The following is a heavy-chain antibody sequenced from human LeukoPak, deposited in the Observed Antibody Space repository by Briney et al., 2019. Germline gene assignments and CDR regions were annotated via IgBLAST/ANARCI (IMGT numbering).Heavy chain of an antibody. V-gene: IGHV3-21*01. J-gene: IGHJ3*02. CDR3: ARDPLKRAFDI. CDR1: GFTFSSYS. CDR2: ISSTSSYI. Sequence: GGSLRLSCAASGFTFSSYSMNWVRQAPGKGLEWVSSISSTSSYIYYADSVKGRFTISRDNAKNSLYQQKNSRRAEDTAVYYCARDPLKRAFDIWGQGTMVTVSS.